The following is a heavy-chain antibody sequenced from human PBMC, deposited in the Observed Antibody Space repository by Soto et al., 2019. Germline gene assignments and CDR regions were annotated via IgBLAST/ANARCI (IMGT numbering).Heavy chain of an antibody. J-gene: IGHJ6*02. CDR3: ARLLSGITIFGVDYYYGMDV. V-gene: IGHV5-51*01. CDR2: IYPGDSDT. CDR1: GYSFTSYW. D-gene: IGHD3-3*01. Sequence: PGESLKISCKGSGYSFTSYWIGWVRQMPGKGLELMGIIYPGDSDTRYSPSFQGQVTISADKSISTAYLQWSSLKASDTAMYYCARLLSGITIFGVDYYYGMDVWGQGTTVTVSS.